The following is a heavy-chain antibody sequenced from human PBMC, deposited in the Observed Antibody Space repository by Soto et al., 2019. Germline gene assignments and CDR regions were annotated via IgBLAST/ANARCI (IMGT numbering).Heavy chain of an antibody. Sequence: EVQLVESGGGLVQPDRSLRLSCAASGFTFDDYALHWVRQAPGKGLEWVSGISWNSGSIGYADSVKGRFTISRDNAKNSLYLQMNSLRAEDTALYYCVKDLNSIRDYVFDYWGQGTLVTVSS. CDR3: VKDLNSIRDYVFDY. V-gene: IGHV3-9*01. CDR2: ISWNSGSI. CDR1: GFTFDDYA. D-gene: IGHD4-17*01. J-gene: IGHJ4*02.